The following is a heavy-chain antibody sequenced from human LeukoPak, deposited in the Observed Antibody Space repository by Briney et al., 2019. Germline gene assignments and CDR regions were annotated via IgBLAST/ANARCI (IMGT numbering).Heavy chain of an antibody. V-gene: IGHV3-23*01. D-gene: IGHD3-22*01. CDR2: SSGSGDTT. J-gene: IGHJ4*02. Sequence: PGGSLRLSCAASGFTLSNYAMTWVRQAPGKVLEWLSASSGSGDTTDYAASVKGRFTISRDNSQNTLYLEMNSQRAENTAEYYCAKGGSSAYYPYYFDHWGRGARVTVSS. CDR1: GFTLSNYA. CDR3: AKGGSSAYYPYYFDH.